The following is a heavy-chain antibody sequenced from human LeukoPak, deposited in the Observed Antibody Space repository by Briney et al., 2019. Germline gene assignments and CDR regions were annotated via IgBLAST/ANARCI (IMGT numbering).Heavy chain of an antibody. Sequence: KPSETLSLTCSVSGGSISNYYWSWIRQPPGKGLEWIGYIYSSGSTNYNPSLKSRVTISVDTSKNQFSLELSSVTAADTAVYYCARGGHWGNLYLDLWGRGTMDTVSS. CDR3: ARGGHWGNLYLDL. D-gene: IGHD7-27*01. CDR2: IYSSGST. V-gene: IGHV4-59*12. J-gene: IGHJ2*01. CDR1: GGSISNYY.